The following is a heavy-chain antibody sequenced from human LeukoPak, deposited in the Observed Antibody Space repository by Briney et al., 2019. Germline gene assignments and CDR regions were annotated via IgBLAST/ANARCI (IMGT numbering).Heavy chain of an antibody. D-gene: IGHD2-2*01. V-gene: IGHV4-34*01. CDR1: GGSFSGYY. Sequence: PSETLSLTCAVYGGSFSGYYWSWIRQPPGKGLEWIGEINHSGSTNYNPSLKSRVTISVDTSKNQFSLKLSSVTAADTAVYYCARDTLPTYYMDVWGKGTTVTISS. J-gene: IGHJ6*03. CDR3: ARDTLPTYYMDV. CDR2: INHSGST.